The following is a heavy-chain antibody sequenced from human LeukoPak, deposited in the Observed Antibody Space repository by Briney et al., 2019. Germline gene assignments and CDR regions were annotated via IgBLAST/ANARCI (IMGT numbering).Heavy chain of an antibody. CDR2: IKQDGSEK. CDR3: AELGITMIGGV. J-gene: IGHJ6*04. V-gene: IGHV3-7*01. CDR1: GFTFSSYA. Sequence: GGSLRLSCAASGFTFSSYAMSWVRQAPGKGLGWVANIKQDGSEKYYVDSVKGRFTISRDNAKNSLYLQMNSLRAEDTAVYYCAELGITMIGGVWGKGTTVTISS. D-gene: IGHD3-10*02.